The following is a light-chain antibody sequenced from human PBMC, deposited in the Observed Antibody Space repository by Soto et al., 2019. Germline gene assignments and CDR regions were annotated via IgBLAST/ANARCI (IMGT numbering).Light chain of an antibody. Sequence: DVQMTQSPSSVSATVGDRVTITCRASQDITSWLAWYQQNPGKAPKLLIYAAYSLQSGVPSRFSGSGSGTEFTLTISILQPEDFATYYCQQANSFPPTFGGGTKVELK. V-gene: IGKV1-12*01. CDR2: AAY. CDR1: QDITSW. CDR3: QQANSFPPT. J-gene: IGKJ4*01.